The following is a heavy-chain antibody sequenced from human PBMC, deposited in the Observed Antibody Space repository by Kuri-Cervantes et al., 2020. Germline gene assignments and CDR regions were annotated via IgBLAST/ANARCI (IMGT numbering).Heavy chain of an antibody. CDR2: ISSSGSTI. D-gene: IGHD6-25*01. CDR3: ARGLTAKDYYYYYYMDV. Sequence: GESLKISCAASGFTFSDYYMSWIRQAPGKGLEWVSYISSSGSTIYYADSVKGRFTISRDNAKNSLYLQMNSLRAEDTAVYYCARGLTAKDYYYYYYMDVWAKGPRSPSP. V-gene: IGHV3-11*04. J-gene: IGHJ6*03. CDR1: GFTFSDYY.